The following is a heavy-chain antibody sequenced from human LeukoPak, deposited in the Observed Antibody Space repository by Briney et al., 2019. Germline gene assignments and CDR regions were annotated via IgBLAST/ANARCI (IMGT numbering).Heavy chain of an antibody. D-gene: IGHD3-22*01. CDR2: IYYSGST. CDR3: ARHPDSSGYIFFDY. Sequence: GSLRLSCAASGFTFSSYAMSWVRQAPGKGLEWIGYIYYSGSTNYNPSLKSRVTISVDTSKNQFSLKLSSVTAADTAVYYCARHPDSSGYIFFDYWGQGTLVTVSS. CDR1: GFTFSSYA. V-gene: IGHV4-59*08. J-gene: IGHJ4*02.